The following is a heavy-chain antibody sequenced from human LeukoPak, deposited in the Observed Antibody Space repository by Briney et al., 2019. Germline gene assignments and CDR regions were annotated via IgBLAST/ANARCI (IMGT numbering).Heavy chain of an antibody. J-gene: IGHJ4*02. V-gene: IGHV3-30*02. D-gene: IGHD6-13*01. Sequence: GGSLRLSCAASGFTSNTYGMHWVRQAPGKELEWVTFVRYDGSNKYYADSVKGRFTISRDNSKNTLYLQMNSLRVEDTAVYYCARDLEASGSFRVFDFWGQGTLVTVSS. CDR2: VRYDGSNK. CDR1: GFTSNTYG. CDR3: ARDLEASGSFRVFDF.